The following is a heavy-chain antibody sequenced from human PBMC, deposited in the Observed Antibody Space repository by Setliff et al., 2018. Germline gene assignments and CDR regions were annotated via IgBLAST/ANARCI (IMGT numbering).Heavy chain of an antibody. D-gene: IGHD6-19*01. CDR1: GFTFSSYA. J-gene: IGHJ4*02. CDR2: IWADPNSNTK. CDR3: TRDPPGSGWSFDY. Sequence: GGSLRLSCAASGFTFSSYAMHWVRQAPGKGLEWVAMIWADPNSNTKYYADSVKGRFSVSRDNSRNTVFLQMTGLIAEDTALYYCTRDPPGSGWSFDYWGQGALVTVSS. V-gene: IGHV3-33*08.